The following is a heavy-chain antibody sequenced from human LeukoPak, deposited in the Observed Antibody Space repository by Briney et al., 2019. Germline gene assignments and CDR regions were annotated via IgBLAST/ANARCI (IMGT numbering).Heavy chain of an antibody. Sequence: PSETLSLTCTTSGVSISRSYWSWVRQPPGPGLEWIGNIYSGVPTYFNPSLKSRVIISVDTSKNQFSLNLTSVTAAYTAMYYWVQTTGWPGFDYWGQGILVTVSS. CDR1: GVSISRSY. CDR3: VQTTGWPGFDY. CDR2: IYSGVPT. J-gene: IGHJ4*02. V-gene: IGHV4-4*09. D-gene: IGHD1-1*01.